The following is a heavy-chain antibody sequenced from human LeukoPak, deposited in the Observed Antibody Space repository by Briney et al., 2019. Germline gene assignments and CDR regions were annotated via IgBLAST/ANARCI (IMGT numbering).Heavy chain of an antibody. CDR3: ARDSEYCSSTSCYTLDAFDI. J-gene: IGHJ3*02. CDR2: INPNSGGT. CDR1: GYTFTGYY. D-gene: IGHD2-2*02. V-gene: IGHV1-2*02. Sequence: GASVKVSCKASGYTFTGYYMHWVRQAPGQGLEWMGWINPNSGGTNYAQKFQGRVTMTRDTSISTAYMELSRLRSDDTAVYYCARDSEYCSSTSCYTLDAFDIWGQGTMVTVSS.